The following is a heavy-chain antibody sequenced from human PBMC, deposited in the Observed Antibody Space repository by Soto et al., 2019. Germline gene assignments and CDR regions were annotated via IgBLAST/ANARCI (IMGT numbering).Heavy chain of an antibody. V-gene: IGHV4-31*03. Sequence: QVQLQEAGPGLVKPSQTLSLTCTVSGGSISSGGYYWSWIRQHPGKGLEWIGYIYYSGSTYYNPSLKSRVTISVPTSKNQFSLKLSSVTAADTAVYYCARDAPWSSSLDYWGQRTLATVSS. CDR2: IYYSGST. J-gene: IGHJ4*02. D-gene: IGHD6-13*01. CDR1: GGSISSGGYY. CDR3: ARDAPWSSSLDY.